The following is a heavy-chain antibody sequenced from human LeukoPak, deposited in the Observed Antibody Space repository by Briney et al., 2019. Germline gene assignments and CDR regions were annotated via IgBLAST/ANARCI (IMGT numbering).Heavy chain of an antibody. CDR3: AKPTPESDAFDI. V-gene: IGHV3-66*01. D-gene: IGHD1-14*01. CDR2: IYSGGST. CDR1: GFTVSSNY. J-gene: IGHJ3*02. Sequence: GGSLRLSCAASGFTVSSNYMSWVRQAPGKGLEWVSVIYSGGSTYYADSVKGRFTISRDNAKNSLYLQMNSLRAEDTAVYYCAKPTPESDAFDIWGQGTMVTVSS.